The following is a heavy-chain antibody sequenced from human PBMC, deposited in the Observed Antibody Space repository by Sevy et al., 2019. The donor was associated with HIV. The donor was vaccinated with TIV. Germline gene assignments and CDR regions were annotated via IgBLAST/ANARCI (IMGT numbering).Heavy chain of an antibody. CDR1: GNSFTVYY. V-gene: IGHV1-2*02. D-gene: IGHD3-3*01. J-gene: IGHJ3*01. CDR3: ARSITIFGVAPVGV. Sequence: ASVKVSCKASGNSFTVYYFHWVRQAPGQGLEWMGWINPNSGDTHYAQRFQGRVTMTTDASINAAYMELGRVTSDDTAVYYCARSITIFGVAPVGVWGQGTMVTVSS. CDR2: INPNSGDT.